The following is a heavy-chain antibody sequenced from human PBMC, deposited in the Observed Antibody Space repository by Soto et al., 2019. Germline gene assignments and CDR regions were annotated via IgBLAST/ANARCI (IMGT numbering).Heavy chain of an antibody. J-gene: IGHJ4*02. CDR1: GFTFSTYW. Sequence: PGGSLRLSCAASGFTFSTYWMSWVRQAPGKGLEWVANIKQDGSEKYYVDSVKGRFTISRDNAKNSLFLQMNSLRAEETAVYYCARVKYYGSGSYYSPFDYWGQGTLVTVSS. CDR2: IKQDGSEK. CDR3: ARVKYYGSGSYYSPFDY. D-gene: IGHD3-10*01. V-gene: IGHV3-7*01.